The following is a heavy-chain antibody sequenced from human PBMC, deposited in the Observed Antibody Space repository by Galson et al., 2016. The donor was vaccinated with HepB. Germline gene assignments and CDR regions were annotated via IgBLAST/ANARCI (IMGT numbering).Heavy chain of an antibody. CDR2: ISSSSTYV. V-gene: IGHV3-21*01. D-gene: IGHD5-12*01. J-gene: IGHJ4*02. CDR1: KFTFSSYT. CDR3: ARDRFSDIPDTYAPCYFDG. Sequence: SLRLSCAASKFTFSSYTMNWVRQAPGKGLEWVSSISSSSTYVYYADSVKGRFAISRDNAKNSLYLQMNSLRDEDTAVYYCARDRFSDIPDTYAPCYFDGWGQGTLVTVSS.